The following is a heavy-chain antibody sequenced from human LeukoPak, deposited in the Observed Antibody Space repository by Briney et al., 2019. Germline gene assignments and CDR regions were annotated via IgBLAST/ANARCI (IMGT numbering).Heavy chain of an antibody. Sequence: GRSLRLSCAASGFTFSSYGMHWVRRAPGKGLEWVAVIWYDGSNKYYADSVKGRFTISRDNAKNSLYLQMNSLRDEDTAVYYCARVILKYYGSGPFDYWGQGTLATVSS. CDR3: ARVILKYYGSGPFDY. CDR2: IWYDGSNK. J-gene: IGHJ4*02. D-gene: IGHD3-10*01. CDR1: GFTFSSYG. V-gene: IGHV3-33*01.